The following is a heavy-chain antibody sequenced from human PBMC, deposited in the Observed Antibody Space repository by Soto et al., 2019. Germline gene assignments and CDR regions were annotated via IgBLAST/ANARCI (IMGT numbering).Heavy chain of an antibody. CDR3: RALGDDGMDV. D-gene: IGHD2-21*02. J-gene: IGHJ6*02. CDR1: GGTFSSYA. CDR2: IIPIFGTA. Sequence: SVKVSCKASGGTFSSYAISWVRQAPGQGLEWMGGIIPIFGTANYAQKFQGRVTITADKSKSIAYLQMNTLKTEDTALYYCRALGDDGMDVWGQGTTVTVSS. V-gene: IGHV1-69*06.